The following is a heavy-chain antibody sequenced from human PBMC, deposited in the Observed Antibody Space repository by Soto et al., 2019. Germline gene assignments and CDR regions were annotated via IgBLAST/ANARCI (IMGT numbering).Heavy chain of an antibody. CDR1: GFVFSDYA. CDR3: ASVPIWCGSSSCYTEGFDS. J-gene: IGHJ4*02. V-gene: IGHV3-23*01. CDR2: ISAGGSDT. Sequence: EVQLLDSGGGWVQPGGSLRLSCVASGFVFSDYAMSWVRQAPGKGLEWVSGISAGGSDTYYADSVKGRFTVSRVNSKNTLYLQMNTLRAEDTAIYYCASVPIWCGSSSCYTEGFDSWGQGTLVTVSS. D-gene: IGHD2-2*01.